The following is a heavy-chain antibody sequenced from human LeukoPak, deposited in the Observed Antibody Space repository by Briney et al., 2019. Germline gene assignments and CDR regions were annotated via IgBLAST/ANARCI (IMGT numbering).Heavy chain of an antibody. CDR2: IYYSGST. CDR3: ARTMTYFDY. V-gene: IGHV4-39*01. CDR1: GGSISSSSYY. Sequence: PSETLSLTCTVSGGSISSSSYYWVWIRQPPGKGLEWIGSIYYSGSTYYNPSLKSRVTISVDTSKNQFSLKLSSVTAADTAVYYCARTMTYFDYWGQGTLVTVSS. D-gene: IGHD3-3*01. J-gene: IGHJ4*02.